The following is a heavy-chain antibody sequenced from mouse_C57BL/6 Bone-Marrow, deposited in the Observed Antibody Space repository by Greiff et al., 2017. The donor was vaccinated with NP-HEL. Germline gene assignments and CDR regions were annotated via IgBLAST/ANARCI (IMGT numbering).Heavy chain of an antibody. D-gene: IGHD2-5*01. V-gene: IGHV1-47*01. CDR1: GYTFTTYP. Sequence: QVQLQQSGAELVKPGASVQMSCKASGYTFTTYPIEWMQQNHGKSLEWIGNFHPYNDDTKYNEKFKGKATLTVEKSSSTVYLELSRLTSDDSAVYYCARALLYSKTDYAMDDWGQGTSVTVSS. CDR3: ARALLYSKTDYAMDD. J-gene: IGHJ4*01. CDR2: FHPYNDDT.